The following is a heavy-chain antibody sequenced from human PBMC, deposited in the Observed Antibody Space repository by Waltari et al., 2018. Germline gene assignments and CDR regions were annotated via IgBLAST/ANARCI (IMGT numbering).Heavy chain of an antibody. J-gene: IGHJ4*02. CDR3: GRAPATSWFGYSVY. CDR2: ITHTGDS. V-gene: IGHV4-34*01. Sequence: QVQLQQWGAGLLQPSETLSLTCGESGASFGGFYWRWIRQAPGKGLEWIGDITHTGDSNINPSLKSRLTISVDTSKRQFSLELTSVTPADTAVYYCGRAPATSWFGYSVYWGQGTVVTVSS. CDR1: GASFGGFY. D-gene: IGHD2-2*01.